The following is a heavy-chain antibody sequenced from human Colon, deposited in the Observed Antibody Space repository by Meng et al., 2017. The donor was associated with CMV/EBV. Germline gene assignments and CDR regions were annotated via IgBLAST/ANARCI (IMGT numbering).Heavy chain of an antibody. D-gene: IGHD3-22*01. CDR2: IYSGNSST. Sequence: GGFLRLSCAASGFIFSSYGMSWVRLAPGKGLEWVSVIYSGNSSTFYADSVKGRFTIYRDNLKKMLYLQMNSLRAEDTAVYYCAKDHGEHLYDRNAYYHDYWGQGTLVTVSS. CDR1: GFIFSSYG. CDR3: AKDHGEHLYDRNAYYHDY. V-gene: IGHV3-23*03. J-gene: IGHJ4*02.